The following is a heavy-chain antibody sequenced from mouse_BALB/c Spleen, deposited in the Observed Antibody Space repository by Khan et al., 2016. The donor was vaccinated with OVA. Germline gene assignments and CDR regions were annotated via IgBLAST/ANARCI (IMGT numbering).Heavy chain of an antibody. Sequence: DLVKPGASVKLSCKASGYTFTSYWINWIKQRPGQGLEWIGRIAPGSGSTDYNEMFKGKATLTVDTSSSTVDIQLSSLSSEDSAVYFCARANYYVSICSAMDYWGQGTSVTVSS. CDR3: ARANYYVSICSAMDY. D-gene: IGHD1-1*01. V-gene: IGHV1S41*01. CDR2: IAPGSGST. CDR1: GYTFTSYW. J-gene: IGHJ4*01.